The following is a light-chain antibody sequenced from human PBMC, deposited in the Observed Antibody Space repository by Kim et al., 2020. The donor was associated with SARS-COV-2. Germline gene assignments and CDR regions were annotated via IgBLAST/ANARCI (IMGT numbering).Light chain of an antibody. CDR3: AAWDDGLSAYV. Sequence: GQRMNISCLGGHANIGRNIVNWYQHLPGTAPKLLIHDNYQRPSGVPDRFSASKSGTSASLAISGLQSADEADYYCAAWDDGLSAYVFGGGTKVTVL. CDR2: DNY. CDR1: HANIGRNI. V-gene: IGLV1-44*01. J-gene: IGLJ1*01.